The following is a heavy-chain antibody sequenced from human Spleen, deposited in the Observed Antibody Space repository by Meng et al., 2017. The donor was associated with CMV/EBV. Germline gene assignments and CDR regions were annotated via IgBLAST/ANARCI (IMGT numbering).Heavy chain of an antibody. CDR2: ISSSSSYI. CDR3: ARDGTVYDALDI. Sequence: GGSLRLSCAASKFTFGGYCMNWVRQAPGKGLEWVSSISSSSSYIYYADSVKGRFTISRDNARNSLYLQMNSLRAEDTAVYYCARDGTVYDALDIWGQGTMVTVSS. V-gene: IGHV3-21*01. CDR1: KFTFGGYC. J-gene: IGHJ3*02. D-gene: IGHD1-26*01.